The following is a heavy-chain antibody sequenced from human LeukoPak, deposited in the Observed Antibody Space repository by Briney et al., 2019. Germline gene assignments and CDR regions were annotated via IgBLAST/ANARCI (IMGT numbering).Heavy chain of an antibody. CDR3: ARAYCGGDCYLNWFDP. Sequence: PSETLSLTCTVSGGSISSSSCYWGWIRQPPGKGLEWIGSIYYSGSTYYNPSLKSRVTISVDTSKNQFSLKLSSVTAADTAVYYCARAYCGGDCYLNWFDPWGQGTLVTVSS. CDR2: IYYSGST. D-gene: IGHD2-21*01. J-gene: IGHJ5*02. CDR1: GGSISSSSCY. V-gene: IGHV4-39*01.